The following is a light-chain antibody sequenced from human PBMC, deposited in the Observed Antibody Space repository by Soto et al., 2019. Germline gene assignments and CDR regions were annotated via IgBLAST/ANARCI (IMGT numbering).Light chain of an antibody. Sequence: QSVLTQPPSVSAAPGHKVTISCSGSTSNIGNNYVSWFQQLPGTAPKLLIYENDKRPSGIPDRFSGSTSGTSATLGITGLQTGDEADYYCGTWDSRLSGYVFATGTKVTVL. V-gene: IGLV1-51*02. CDR3: GTWDSRLSGYV. CDR1: TSNIGNNY. CDR2: END. J-gene: IGLJ1*01.